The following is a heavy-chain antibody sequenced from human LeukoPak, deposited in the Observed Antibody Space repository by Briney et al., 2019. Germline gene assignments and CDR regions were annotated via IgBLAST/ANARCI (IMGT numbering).Heavy chain of an antibody. Sequence: SVKVSCKXSGGTFSSYTISWVRQAPGQGLERMGRIIPILGIANYAQKFQGRVTITADKSTSTAYMELSSLRSEDTAVYYCASRYCSSTSCYSNWNYALSWGQGTLVTVSS. D-gene: IGHD2-2*01. CDR3: ASRYCSSTSCYSNWNYALS. J-gene: IGHJ4*02. V-gene: IGHV1-69*02. CDR1: GGTFSSYT. CDR2: IIPILGIA.